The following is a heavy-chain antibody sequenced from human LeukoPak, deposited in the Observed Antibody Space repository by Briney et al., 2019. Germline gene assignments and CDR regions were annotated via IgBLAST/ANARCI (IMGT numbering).Heavy chain of an antibody. D-gene: IGHD3-3*01. CDR3: ARGDDFWSGSVYYFDY. J-gene: IGHJ4*02. Sequence: APVKVSCKASGYTFTSYYMHWVRQAPGQGLEWMGIINPSGGSTSYAQKLQGRVTMTTDTSTSTAYMELRSLRSDDTAVYYCARGDDFWSGSVYYFDYWGQGTLVTVSS. CDR2: INPSGGST. CDR1: GYTFTSYY. V-gene: IGHV1-46*01.